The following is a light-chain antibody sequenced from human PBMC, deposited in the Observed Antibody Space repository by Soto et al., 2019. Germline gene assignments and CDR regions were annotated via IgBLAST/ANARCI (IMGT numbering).Light chain of an antibody. V-gene: IGLV1-40*01. CDR1: SSNIGAGYD. J-gene: IGLJ2*01. CDR2: DNN. CDR3: QSYDSSLSAYVV. Sequence: QSVLTQPPSVSGAPGQRVTISCTGSSSNIGAGYDVHWYQQVPGAAPKLLIYDNNNRPSGVPDRFSGSKSGTTASLAITGLQAEDEADYYCQSYDSSLSAYVVFGGGTKLTVL.